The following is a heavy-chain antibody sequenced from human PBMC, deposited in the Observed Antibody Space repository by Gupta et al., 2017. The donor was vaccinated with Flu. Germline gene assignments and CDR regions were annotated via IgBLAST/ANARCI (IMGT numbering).Heavy chain of an antibody. Sequence: QLQLQESGPGLVKPSETLSLTCTVSGGSISSSSYYWGWIRPPPGKGLEWIGSIYYSGTTHYNPSLFSRVTMSVDTSTNQFSLRLSSVTAADTAVYYCARQDIVVVAAALPHFDYWGQGTLVTVSS. V-gene: IGHV4-39*01. D-gene: IGHD2-2*01. CDR1: GGSISSSSYY. J-gene: IGHJ4*02. CDR2: IYYSGTT. CDR3: ARQDIVVVAAALPHFDY.